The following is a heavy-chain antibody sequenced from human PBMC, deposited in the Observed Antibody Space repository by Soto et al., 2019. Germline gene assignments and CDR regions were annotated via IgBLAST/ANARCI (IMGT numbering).Heavy chain of an antibody. V-gene: IGHV4-31*03. CDR1: GGSISSGGYY. CDR3: ARVLSSGWSRFDY. CDR2: IYYSGST. D-gene: IGHD6-19*01. Sequence: QVQLQESGPGLVKPSQTLSLTCTVSGGSISSGGYYWSWIRQHPGKGLEWIGYIYYSGSTYYNPSLKSRFTISVDTSKNQISLKLSSVTAADTAVYYCARVLSSGWSRFDYWGQGTLVTVSS. J-gene: IGHJ4*02.